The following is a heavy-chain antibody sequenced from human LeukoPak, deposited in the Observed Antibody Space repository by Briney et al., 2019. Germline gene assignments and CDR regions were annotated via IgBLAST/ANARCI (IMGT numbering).Heavy chain of an antibody. D-gene: IGHD3-22*01. CDR1: GGSFSGYY. J-gene: IGHJ4*02. CDR3: ARGPFRYYYDSSGYNY. CDR2: INHSGST. Sequence: SETLSLTCAVYGGSFSGYYWSWIRQPPGKGLEWIGEINHSGSTNYNPSLKCRVTISVDTSKNQFSLKLSSVTAADTAVYYCARGPFRYYYDSSGYNYWGQGTLVTVSS. V-gene: IGHV4-34*01.